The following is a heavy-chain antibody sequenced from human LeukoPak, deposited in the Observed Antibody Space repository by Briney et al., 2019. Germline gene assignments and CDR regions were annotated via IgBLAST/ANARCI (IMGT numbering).Heavy chain of an antibody. CDR1: GYTFTSYG. V-gene: IGHV1-18*01. J-gene: IGHJ5*02. CDR2: ISAYNGNT. CDR3: ARAQMAAAGPPIWFDP. D-gene: IGHD6-13*01. Sequence: GASVKVSCKASGYTFTSYGISWVRQAPGQGLEWMGWISAYNGNTNYAQKLQGRVTMTTDTSTSTAYMELGSLRSDDTAVYYCARAQMAAAGPPIWFDPWGQGTLVTVSS.